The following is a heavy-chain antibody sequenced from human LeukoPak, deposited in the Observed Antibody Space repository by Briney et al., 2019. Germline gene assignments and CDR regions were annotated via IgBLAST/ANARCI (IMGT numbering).Heavy chain of an antibody. V-gene: IGHV1-69*04. CDR1: GGTFSSYA. J-gene: IGHJ4*02. Sequence: SVKVSCKASGGTFSSYAISWVRQAPGQGLEWMGRIIPILGIANYAQKFQGRVTITADKSTSIAYMELSSLRSEDTAVYYCARDLHGTVSGSYYYFDYWGQGTLVTVSS. CDR2: IIPILGIA. CDR3: ARDLHGTVSGSYYYFDY. D-gene: IGHD1-26*01.